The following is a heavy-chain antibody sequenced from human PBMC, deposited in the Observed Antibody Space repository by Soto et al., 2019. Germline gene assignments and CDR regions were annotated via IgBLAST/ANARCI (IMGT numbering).Heavy chain of an antibody. CDR2: IVPIFGTP. CDR3: GGGSLRSREFDA. J-gene: IGHJ5*02. D-gene: IGHD2-15*01. V-gene: IGHV1-69*06. CDR1: GGTFSIYA. Sequence: QVQLVQSGAEVKKPGSSVKVSCEASGGTFSIYAINWVRQAPGQALEWVGGIVPIFGTPNYPQMFQGRVTINADKYTRTAYLELSSLSSEPTAVYYCGGGSLRSREFDAWGQGTLVTVPS.